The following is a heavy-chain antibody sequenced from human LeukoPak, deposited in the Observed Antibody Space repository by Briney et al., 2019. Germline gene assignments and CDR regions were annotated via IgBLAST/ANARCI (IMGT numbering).Heavy chain of an antibody. CDR1: GYTFTGYY. D-gene: IGHD2-21*02. CDR3: ARSRGCGGDCYHFDY. J-gene: IGHJ4*02. Sequence: ASVKVSCKASGYTFTGYYMHWVRQAPGQGLEWMGWISAYNGNTNYAQKLQGRVTMTTDTSTSTAYMELRSLRSDDTAVYYCARSRGCGGDCYHFDYWGQGTLVTVSS. V-gene: IGHV1-18*04. CDR2: ISAYNGNT.